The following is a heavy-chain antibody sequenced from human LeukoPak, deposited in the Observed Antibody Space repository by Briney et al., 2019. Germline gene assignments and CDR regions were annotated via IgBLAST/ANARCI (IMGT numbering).Heavy chain of an antibody. D-gene: IGHD1-7*01. CDR1: GFTFSSYW. Sequence: PGGSLRLSCAASGFTFSSYWMSWVRQAPGKGLEWVANIKQDGTEKYYVDSVKGRFTISRDNAKNSLYLQMNSLRAEDTAVYFCARESLVSGTTRGNYYYYGMDVWGQGSTVTDSS. J-gene: IGHJ6*02. V-gene: IGHV3-7*01. CDR3: ARESLVSGTTRGNYYYYGMDV. CDR2: IKQDGTEK.